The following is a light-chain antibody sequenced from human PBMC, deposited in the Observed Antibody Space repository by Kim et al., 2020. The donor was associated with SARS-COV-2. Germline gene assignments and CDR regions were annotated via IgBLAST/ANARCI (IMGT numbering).Light chain of an antibody. J-gene: IGKJ2*01. CDR2: GAS. CDR3: QQYDNWPPYT. V-gene: IGKV3-15*01. CDR1: QSVNSN. Sequence: EVVMTQSPATLSVSPGERATLSCRASQSVNSNLAWYQQQPGQAPRLLIYGASTRATDIPARFSGSGSGTEFTLIISSLQSEDIAVYYCQQYDNWPPYTFGQVTKLEI.